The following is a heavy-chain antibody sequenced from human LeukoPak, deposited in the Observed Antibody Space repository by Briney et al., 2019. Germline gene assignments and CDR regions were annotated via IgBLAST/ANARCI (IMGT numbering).Heavy chain of an antibody. Sequence: SETLSLTCTVSGGSISSYYWGWVRQPPGKGLEWIGNIYYSGRTYNNPSLQSRVTISVDTSKNQFSLNLNSVTAADTAVYYCARSLSYGQLSYYGMDVWGQGTTVTVSS. D-gene: IGHD2-8*01. V-gene: IGHV4-39*07. CDR1: GGSISSYY. CDR2: IYYSGRT. J-gene: IGHJ6*02. CDR3: ARSLSYGQLSYYGMDV.